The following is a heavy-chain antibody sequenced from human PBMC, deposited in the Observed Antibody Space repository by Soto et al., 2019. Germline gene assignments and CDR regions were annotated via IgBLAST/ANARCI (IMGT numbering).Heavy chain of an antibody. CDR2: INAGNGNT. J-gene: IGHJ5*02. D-gene: IGHD5-12*01. V-gene: IGHV1-3*01. CDR3: ARAISGYVT. CDR1: GITFTTYA. Sequence: QVQLVQSGTEVKKPGASVKVSCKASGITFTTYAIHWVRQAPGQGLEWMGWINAGNGNTRYSQKXQXXXTXXRDTSASTAYMDLSSLTSEDAAIYYCARAISGYVTWGQGTLVTVSS.